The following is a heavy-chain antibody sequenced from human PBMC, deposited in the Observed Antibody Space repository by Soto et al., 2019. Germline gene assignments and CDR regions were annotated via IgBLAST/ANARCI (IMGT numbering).Heavy chain of an antibody. CDR3: ARGQLVWYGDLTPYHRDMDV. V-gene: IGHV4-34*02. Sequence: QVQLQQWGAGLLRPSETLFLTCAFYGGSFDDFYWSWVRQSPGKGLEWVGEISHDGGTNYSPSLASRVSISVDTCKNQFSLHLRSVTAADTGLYYCARGQLVWYGDLTPYHRDMDVWGQGTTVTVSS. J-gene: IGHJ6*02. D-gene: IGHD3-10*01. CDR1: GGSFDDFY. CDR2: ISHDGGT.